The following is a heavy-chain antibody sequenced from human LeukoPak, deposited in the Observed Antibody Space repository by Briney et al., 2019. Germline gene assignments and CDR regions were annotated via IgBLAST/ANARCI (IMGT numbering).Heavy chain of an antibody. J-gene: IGHJ5*02. D-gene: IGHD3-10*01. CDR3: ARGGYYGSGNDFRFDP. CDR1: GGSISSSNW. V-gene: IGHV4-4*02. CDR2: IYHSGST. Sequence: PSGTLSLTCAVSGGSISSSNWWSWVRQPPGKGLEWSGEIYHSGSTNYNPSLKSRVTISVDKSKNQFSLKLSSVTAADTAVYYCARGGYYGSGNDFRFDPWGQGTLVTVSS.